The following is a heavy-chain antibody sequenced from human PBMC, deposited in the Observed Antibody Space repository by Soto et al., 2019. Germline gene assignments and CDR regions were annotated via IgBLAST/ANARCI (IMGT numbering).Heavy chain of an antibody. J-gene: IGHJ5*02. CDR2: IYYSGST. V-gene: IGHV4-31*03. D-gene: IGHD2-15*01. CDR1: GGSISCGDYY. CDR3: ARVVVVVAATVNWFDP. Sequence: QVQLQESGPGLVKPSQTLSLTCTVSGGSISCGDYYWSWIRQLPGKGLEWIGYIYYSGSTYYNPSLKTRVTISVDTSKNQFSLKLSSVTAADTAVYYCARVVVVVAATVNWFDPWGQGTLVTVSS.